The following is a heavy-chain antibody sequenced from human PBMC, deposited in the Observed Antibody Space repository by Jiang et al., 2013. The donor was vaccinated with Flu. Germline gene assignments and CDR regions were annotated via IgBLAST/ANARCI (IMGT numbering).Heavy chain of an antibody. CDR3: ARGGWHYYGSGRSSLYYGMDV. Sequence: VQLLESGGGVVQPGRSLRLSCAASGFTFSSYAMHWVRQAPGKGLEWVAVISYDGSNKYYADSVKGRFTISRDNSKNTLYLQMNSLRAEDTAVYYCARGGWHYYGSGRSSLYYGMDVWGQGTTVTVSS. CDR1: GFTFSSYA. D-gene: IGHD3-10*01. CDR2: ISYDGSNK. J-gene: IGHJ6*02. V-gene: IGHV3-30-3*01.